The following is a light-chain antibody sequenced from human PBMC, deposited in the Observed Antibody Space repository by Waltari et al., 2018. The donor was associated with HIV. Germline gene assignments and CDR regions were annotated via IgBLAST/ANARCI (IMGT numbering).Light chain of an antibody. CDR1: ISDVGGYNF. J-gene: IGLJ3*02. CDR2: DVS. Sequence: QSALTQPRSVSGSPGQSVTISCTGTISDVGGYNFVSWYQQYPGKAPKVMIYDVSKRPSGVPERFDGSKPGNTASLTISGLQAEDEADYYCCAYAGNYVWLFGGRTKLTVL. V-gene: IGLV2-11*01. CDR3: CAYAGNYVWL.